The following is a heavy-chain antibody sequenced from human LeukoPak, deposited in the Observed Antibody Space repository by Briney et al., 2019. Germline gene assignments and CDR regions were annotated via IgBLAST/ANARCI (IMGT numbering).Heavy chain of an antibody. CDR1: GGSFSGYY. J-gene: IGHJ4*02. CDR3: ARQRKNDPGRY. D-gene: IGHD6-25*01. CDR2: IYYSGST. V-gene: IGHV4-34*01. Sequence: SETLSLTCAVYGGSFSGYYWSWIRQPPGKGLEWIGGIYYSGSTYYNPSLKSRVTISVDTSKNQFSLKLSSVTAADTAVYYCARQRKNDPGRYWGQGTLVTVSS.